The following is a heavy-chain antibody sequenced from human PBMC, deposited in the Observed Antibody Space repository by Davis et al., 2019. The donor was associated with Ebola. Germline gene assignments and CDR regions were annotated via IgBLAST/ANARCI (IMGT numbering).Heavy chain of an antibody. Sequence: SVKVSCKASGGTFSSYAISWVRQALGQGLEWMGGIIPIFGTANYAQKFQGRVTITADESTSTAYMELSSLRSEDTAVYYCARDPHSSGWTFDYWGQGTLVTVSS. CDR1: GGTFSSYA. J-gene: IGHJ4*02. CDR2: IIPIFGTA. V-gene: IGHV1-69*13. CDR3: ARDPHSSGWTFDY. D-gene: IGHD6-19*01.